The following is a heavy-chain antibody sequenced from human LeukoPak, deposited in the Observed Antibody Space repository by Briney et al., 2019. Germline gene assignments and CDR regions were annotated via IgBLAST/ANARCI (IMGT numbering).Heavy chain of an antibody. Sequence: GGSLRLSCAVSGFTFRTYWMHWVRQVPGEGLVWVSRINEDGSITNYADSVKGRFSISRDNAKNTLYLQMNSLRAEDTAVYYCAREGYYGDYPYYFDYWGQGTLVTVSS. V-gene: IGHV3-74*01. CDR1: GFTFRTYW. CDR3: AREGYYGDYPYYFDY. D-gene: IGHD4-17*01. CDR2: INEDGSIT. J-gene: IGHJ4*02.